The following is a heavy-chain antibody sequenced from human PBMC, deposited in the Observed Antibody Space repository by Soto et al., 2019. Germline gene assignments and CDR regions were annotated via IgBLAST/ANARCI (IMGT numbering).Heavy chain of an antibody. CDR2: IYYRGTT. Sequence: QVQLQESGPGLVKPSQTLSLTCTVSGGSITSGAYYWSWIRQHQGKGLEWIGSIYYRGTTYYNPSLSSGLTISIDTSEIQFPLKLSSVTAADPAVYYCARSVGAIYSYWGQGTLVTVSS. CDR1: GGSITSGAYY. J-gene: IGHJ4*02. V-gene: IGHV4-31*03. CDR3: ARSVGAIYSY. D-gene: IGHD4-4*01.